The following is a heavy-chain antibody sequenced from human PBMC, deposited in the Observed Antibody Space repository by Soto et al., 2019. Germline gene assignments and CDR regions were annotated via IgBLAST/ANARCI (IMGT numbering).Heavy chain of an antibody. CDR2: IYYSGST. D-gene: IGHD3-10*01. J-gene: IGHJ6*03. Sequence: QVQLQESGPGLVKPSQTLSLTCTVSGGSISSGGYYWSWIRQHPGKGLEWIGYIYYSGSTYYNPSLKSRVTISVDTSKNQFTLKLSSVTAADSAVYYCARDREGDGSGYYYYYYYMDVWGKGTTVTVSS. CDR3: ARDREGDGSGYYYYYYYMDV. CDR1: GGSISSGGYY. V-gene: IGHV4-31*03.